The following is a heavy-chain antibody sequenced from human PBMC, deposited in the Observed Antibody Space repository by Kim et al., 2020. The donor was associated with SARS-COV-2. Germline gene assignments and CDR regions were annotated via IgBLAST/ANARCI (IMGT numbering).Heavy chain of an antibody. J-gene: IGHJ3*02. CDR3: VRENHWAFDI. Sequence: GGSLRLSCATSGFTLSIYSMNWVRQSPGKGLEWVSHISGSGTITKHADSVRGRFTISRDNAKNSLFLQMNGLRAEYTAVYYCVRENHWAFDIWGQGKMVTVSS. V-gene: IGHV3-48*04. CDR1: GFTLSIYS. CDR2: ISGSGTIT.